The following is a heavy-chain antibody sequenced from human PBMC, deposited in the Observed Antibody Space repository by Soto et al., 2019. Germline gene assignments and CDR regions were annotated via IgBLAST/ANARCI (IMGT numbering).Heavy chain of an antibody. Sequence: GESLKISCKGSGYSFAGYWITWVRQKPGKGLEWMGRIDPSDSQTYYSPSFRGHVTISATKSITTVFLQWSSLRASDTAMYYCARQIYDSDTGPNSQYYFDSWGQGTPVTVSS. CDR1: GYSFAGYW. V-gene: IGHV5-10-1*01. CDR3: ARQIYDSDTGPNSQYYFDS. J-gene: IGHJ4*02. CDR2: IDPSDSQT. D-gene: IGHD3-22*01.